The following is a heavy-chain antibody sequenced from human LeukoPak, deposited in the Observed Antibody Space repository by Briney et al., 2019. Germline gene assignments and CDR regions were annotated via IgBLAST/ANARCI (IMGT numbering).Heavy chain of an antibody. CDR2: IKQDGSEK. J-gene: IGHJ4*02. CDR1: GFTFSSYW. CDR3: ERAKWELLTDY. D-gene: IGHD1-26*01. V-gene: IGHV3-7*05. Sequence: GGSLRLSCAASGFTFSSYWMSWVRQAPGKGLAWVANIKQDGSEKYYVDSVKGRFTISRDNAKNSLYLQMNSLRAEDTAVYYCERAKWELLTDYWGQGTLVTVSS.